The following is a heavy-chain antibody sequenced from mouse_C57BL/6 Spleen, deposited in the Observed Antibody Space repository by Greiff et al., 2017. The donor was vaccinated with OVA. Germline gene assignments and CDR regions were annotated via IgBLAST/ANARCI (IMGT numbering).Heavy chain of an antibody. J-gene: IGHJ4*01. V-gene: IGHV1-62-2*01. Sequence: VKLVESGAELVKPGASVKLSCKASGYTFTEYTIHWVKQRSGQGLEWIGWFYPGSGSIKYNEKFKDKATFTADKSSSTDYMELSRLTSEDSAVYCCARHGYDYYAMDYWGQGTTVTVSS. CDR3: ARHGYDYYAMDY. CDR2: FYPGSGSI. CDR1: GYTFTEYT. D-gene: IGHD2-10*02.